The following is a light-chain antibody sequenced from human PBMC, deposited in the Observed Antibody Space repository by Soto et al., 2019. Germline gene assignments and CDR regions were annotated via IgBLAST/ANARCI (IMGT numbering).Light chain of an antibody. CDR1: SINTK. CDR2: AAS. Sequence: SINTKLNWYQQKPGKVPNLLIYAASSLQTGVPSRFSGSGSGTDFTLTISSLQPEDFATYYCQQSYKSPPTFGPGTKVDIK. CDR3: QQSYKSPPT. J-gene: IGKJ1*01. V-gene: IGKV1-39*01.